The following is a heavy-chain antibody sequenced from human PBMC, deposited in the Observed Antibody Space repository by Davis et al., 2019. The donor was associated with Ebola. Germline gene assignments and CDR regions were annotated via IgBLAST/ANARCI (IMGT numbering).Heavy chain of an antibody. Sequence: GGSLRLSCAASGFTFSDYGMSWVRQAPGKGLEWVSGVTGSSDRYYADSVKGRFTIARDNAKNSLYLQMNSLRSEDTAVYYCARSSIAARPGYYYGMDVWGQGTTVTVSS. CDR2: VTGSSDR. D-gene: IGHD6-6*01. J-gene: IGHJ6*02. V-gene: IGHV3-69-1*01. CDR1: GFTFSDYG. CDR3: ARSSIAARPGYYYGMDV.